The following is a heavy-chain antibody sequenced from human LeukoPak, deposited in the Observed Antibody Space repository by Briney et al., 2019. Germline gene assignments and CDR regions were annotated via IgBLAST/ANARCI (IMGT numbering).Heavy chain of an antibody. D-gene: IGHD1-26*01. J-gene: IGHJ4*02. V-gene: IGHV3-23*01. CDR3: AKDVGKWESLHFFDY. Sequence: GGSLRLSCAASKFTFSNYGMHWVRQAPGKGLEWISGISGSGASTYYADSVTGRFTISRDNSRNTLYLQMNSLRGDDTAVYYCAKDVGKWESLHFFDYWGQGTLVTVSS. CDR1: KFTFSNYG. CDR2: ISGSGAST.